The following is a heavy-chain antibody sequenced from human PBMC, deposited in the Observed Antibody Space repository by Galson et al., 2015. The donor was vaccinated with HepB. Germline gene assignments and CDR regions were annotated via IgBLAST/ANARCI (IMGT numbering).Heavy chain of an antibody. D-gene: IGHD6-19*01. CDR2: ISSSSSTI. CDR1: GFTFSSYA. V-gene: IGHV3-48*02. CDR3: ARDPNPSSGWNYYYYYGMDV. Sequence: SLRLSCAASGFTFSSYAMSWVRQAPGKGLEWVSYISSSSSTIYYADSVKGRFTISRDNAKNSLYLQMNSLRDEDTAVYYCARDPNPSSGWNYYYYYGMDVWGQGTTVTVSS. J-gene: IGHJ6*02.